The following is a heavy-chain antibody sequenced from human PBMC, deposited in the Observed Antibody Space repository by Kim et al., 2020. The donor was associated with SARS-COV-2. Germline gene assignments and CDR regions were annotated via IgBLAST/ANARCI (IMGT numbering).Heavy chain of an antibody. CDR3: ARDDSMDV. J-gene: IGHJ6*03. Sequence: GYLNHAGSVKGRFTLSRDNAKNSLYRQMNSLRAEDTAVYYCARDDSMDVWGKGTTVTVSS. V-gene: IGHV3-21*01. CDR2: GYL.